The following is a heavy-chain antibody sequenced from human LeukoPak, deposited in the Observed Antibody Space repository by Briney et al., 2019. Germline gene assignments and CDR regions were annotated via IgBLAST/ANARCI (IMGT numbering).Heavy chain of an antibody. V-gene: IGHV3-74*01. J-gene: IGHJ4*02. CDR1: GFTFSSYW. CDR3: ARGDSGFNFDY. Sequence: HPGGSLRLSCAASGFTFSSYWTHWVRQAPGKGLVWVSRINSDGSSTIYADSVKGRFTISRDNAKNTLYLEMNSLRGEDTAVYYCARGDSGFNFDYWGQGTLVTVSS. CDR2: INSDGSST. D-gene: IGHD3-22*01.